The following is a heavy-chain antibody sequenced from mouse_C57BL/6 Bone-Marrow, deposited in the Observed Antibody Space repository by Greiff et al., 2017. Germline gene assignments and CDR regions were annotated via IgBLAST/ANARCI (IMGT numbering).Heavy chain of an antibody. V-gene: IGHV1-39*01. CDR1: GYSFTDYY. CDR3: ASALFDY. Sequence: EVKLVESGPELVTPGASVKISCKASGYSFTDYYMNWVKQSNGKSLEWIGVINPNSGTNSYNQKFKGKATLTVDQSSSTAYMQLNILTSEDSAVYYGASALFDYWGQGTTLTVSS. CDR2: INPNSGTN. J-gene: IGHJ2*01.